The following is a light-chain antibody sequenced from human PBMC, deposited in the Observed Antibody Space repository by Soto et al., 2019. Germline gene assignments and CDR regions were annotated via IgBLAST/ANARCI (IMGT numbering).Light chain of an antibody. CDR2: GNS. CDR3: QSYDSSLRDVV. Sequence: QSVLTQPPSVSGAPGQRVTISCTGSSSNIGAGYDVHWYQQLPGTAPKLLIYGNSNRPSGVPDRFSGSKSGTSASLAITGRQAEDEADYYCQSYDSSLRDVVFGGGTKRPVL. J-gene: IGLJ2*01. CDR1: SSNIGAGYD. V-gene: IGLV1-40*01.